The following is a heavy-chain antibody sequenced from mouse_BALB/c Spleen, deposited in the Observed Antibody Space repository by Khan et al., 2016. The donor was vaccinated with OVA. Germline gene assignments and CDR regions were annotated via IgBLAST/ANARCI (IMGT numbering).Heavy chain of an antibody. CDR3: ARSLYYSDSYALDY. D-gene: IGHD2-13*01. J-gene: IGHJ4*01. CDR2: ISSTGST. V-gene: IGHV3-2*02. CDR1: GYSITSDYA. Sequence: EVQLQESGPGLVKPSQSLSLTCTVTGYSITSDYAWNWIRQFPGNKLEWMGYISSTGSTSYNPSLKGRIPITRDTSKNKFFLQLNSVTSEDTAPYYCARSLYYSDSYALDYWGQGTSVTVSS.